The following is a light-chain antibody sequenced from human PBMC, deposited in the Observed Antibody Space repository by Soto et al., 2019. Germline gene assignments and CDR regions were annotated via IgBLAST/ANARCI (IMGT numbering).Light chain of an antibody. CDR3: QQYYSVPPT. J-gene: IGKJ1*01. Sequence: DIVMTQSPDSLSVSLGERATINCKSSQSVLSSSNNENSLAWYQQKPGQPPKLLIYWASTRESGVPDRFSGGGSGTDFTLTISSLQAEDVAVYYCQQYYSVPPTFGQGTKVDIK. CDR2: WAS. V-gene: IGKV4-1*01. CDR1: QSVLSSSNNENS.